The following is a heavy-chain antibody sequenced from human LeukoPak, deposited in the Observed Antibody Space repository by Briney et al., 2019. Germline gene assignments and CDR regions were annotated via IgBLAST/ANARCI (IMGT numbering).Heavy chain of an antibody. V-gene: IGHV3-11*04. CDR3: ASTVRSSWFPY. D-gene: IGHD6-13*01. J-gene: IGHJ4*02. CDR1: GFTFSDYY. Sequence: GRSLRLSCAASGFTFSDYYMSWIRQAPGKGLEWVSYISSSGSTIYYADSVKGRFTISRDNAKNSLYLQMNSLRAEDTAVYYCASTVRSSWFPYWGQGTLVTVSS. CDR2: ISSSGSTI.